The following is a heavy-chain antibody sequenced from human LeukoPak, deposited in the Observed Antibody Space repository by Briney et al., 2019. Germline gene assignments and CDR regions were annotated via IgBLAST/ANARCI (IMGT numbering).Heavy chain of an antibody. CDR3: ARDQVGAARFDS. CDR1: GYIFSGYY. CDR2: INPNSGGT. Sequence: ASVKVSCKASGYIFSGYYMHWVRQAPGQGLEWMGWINPNSGGTNYAQKFQGRVTMTRDTSISTAYMELSRLRSDDTAVYYCARDQVGAARFDSWGQGTLVTVSP. V-gene: IGHV1-2*02. J-gene: IGHJ4*02. D-gene: IGHD2-15*01.